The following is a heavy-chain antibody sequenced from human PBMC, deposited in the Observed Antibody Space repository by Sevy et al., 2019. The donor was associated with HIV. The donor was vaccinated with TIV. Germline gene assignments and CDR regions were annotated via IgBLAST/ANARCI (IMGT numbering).Heavy chain of an antibody. Sequence: GGSLRLSCAASGFTFDDYAMHWVRQAPGKGLEWVSGISWNSGSIGYADSVKGRFTISRDNAKNSLYLQMNSLRAEDTALYYCAKEKGGYYDILTGSPGYYGMDVWGQGTTVTVSS. V-gene: IGHV3-9*01. CDR2: ISWNSGSI. CDR1: GFTFDDYA. J-gene: IGHJ6*02. CDR3: AKEKGGYYDILTGSPGYYGMDV. D-gene: IGHD3-9*01.